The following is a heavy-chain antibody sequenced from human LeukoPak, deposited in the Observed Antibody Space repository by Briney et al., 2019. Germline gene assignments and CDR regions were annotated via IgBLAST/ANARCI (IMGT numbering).Heavy chain of an antibody. J-gene: IGHJ4*02. CDR1: GYTFTSYG. CDR2: ISAYTGDT. Sequence: ASVKVSCKTSGYTFTSYGISWVRQAPGQGLEWMGWISAYTGDTKYGQKLQGRVTMTTDTSTSTAYMELRSLRSDDTAIYYCARTDGGYSYPYGIDNWGQGSLVTVSS. CDR3: ARTDGGYSYPYGIDN. D-gene: IGHD4-23*01. V-gene: IGHV1-18*01.